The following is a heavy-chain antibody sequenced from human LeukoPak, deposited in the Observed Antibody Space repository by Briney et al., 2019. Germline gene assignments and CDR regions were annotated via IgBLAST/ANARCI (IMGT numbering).Heavy chain of an antibody. Sequence: PSETLSLTCGISGYSISSGYYWGWIRQPPGKGLEWIGSIHHSGSTYYNPSLKSRVTISIDTSKNQFSLKLNSVTAADTAVYYCAREGLGSGRGGDFDLWGRGTLVTVSS. D-gene: IGHD2-15*01. V-gene: IGHV4-38-2*02. CDR2: IHHSGST. CDR3: AREGLGSGRGGDFDL. CDR1: GYSISSGYY. J-gene: IGHJ2*01.